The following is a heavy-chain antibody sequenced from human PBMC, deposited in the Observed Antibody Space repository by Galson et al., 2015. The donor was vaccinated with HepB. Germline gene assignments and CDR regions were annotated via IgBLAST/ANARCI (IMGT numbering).Heavy chain of an antibody. J-gene: IGHJ4*02. CDR1: GFTFSSYG. Sequence: SLRLSCAASGFTFSSYGMHWVRQAPGKGLEWVAVISYDGSNKYYADSVKGRFTISRDNSKNTLYLQMNSLRAEDTAVYYCAKDIAVATYSSGWPTDYWGQGTLVTVSS. V-gene: IGHV3-30*18. CDR3: AKDIAVATYSSGWPTDY. CDR2: ISYDGSNK. D-gene: IGHD6-19*01.